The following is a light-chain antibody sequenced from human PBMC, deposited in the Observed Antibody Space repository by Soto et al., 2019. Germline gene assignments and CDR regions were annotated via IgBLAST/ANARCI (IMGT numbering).Light chain of an antibody. CDR1: QSVRNNY. J-gene: IGKJ1*01. CDR2: GVS. Sequence: EILMTQSPATLSVSPGDRATLSCRASQSVRNNYLAWYQQKPGQAPRLLIYGVSSRATGIPDRFSGSGSGTDFTLTISRLEPEDFAVYYCQQYDSSPRTFGQGTKVDI. V-gene: IGKV3-20*01. CDR3: QQYDSSPRT.